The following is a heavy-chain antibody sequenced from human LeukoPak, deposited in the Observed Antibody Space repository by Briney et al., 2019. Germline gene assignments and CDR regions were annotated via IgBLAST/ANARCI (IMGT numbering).Heavy chain of an antibody. CDR3: ARARVGYCGGDCYPYYFDY. V-gene: IGHV4-39*07. D-gene: IGHD2-21*02. CDR1: SGSVSNSHYY. J-gene: IGHJ4*02. Sequence: SETLSLTCTVSSGSVSNSHYYWAWVRQPPGKGLEWLGSIFYSGNTHYNPSLKSPVTISIDTSKNQFSLKLSSVTAADTAVYYCARARVGYCGGDCYPYYFDYWGQGTLVTVSS. CDR2: IFYSGNT.